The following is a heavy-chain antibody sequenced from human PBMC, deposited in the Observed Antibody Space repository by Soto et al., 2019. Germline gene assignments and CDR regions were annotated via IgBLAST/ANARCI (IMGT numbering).Heavy chain of an antibody. CDR1: GFTFSSYA. Sequence: GGSLRLSCAASGFTFSSYAMSWVRQAPGKGLEWVSSISGVDGRTYYAESVKGRFTISRDNFKKMLYLSMSSLRAEDTAVYYCAKDDAGYHSYCDQWGQGTLVTVSS. CDR2: ISGVDGRT. V-gene: IGHV3-23*01. J-gene: IGHJ4*02. CDR3: AKDDAGYHSYCDQ. D-gene: IGHD3-22*01.